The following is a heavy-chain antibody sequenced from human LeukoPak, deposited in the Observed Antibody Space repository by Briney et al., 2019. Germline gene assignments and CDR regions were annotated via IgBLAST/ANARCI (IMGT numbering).Heavy chain of an antibody. CDR3: ARAVGNYYDSSGYDDYYGMDV. CDR1: GFTVSSNY. D-gene: IGHD3-22*01. V-gene: IGHV3-53*01. J-gene: IGHJ6*02. Sequence: GGSLRLSCAASGFTVSSNYMSWVREAPGKGLEWVSVIYSGGSTYIADSVKGRFTISRDNSKNTLYLQMNSLRAEDTAVYYCARAVGNYYDSSGYDDYYGMDVWGQGTTVTVSS. CDR2: IYSGGST.